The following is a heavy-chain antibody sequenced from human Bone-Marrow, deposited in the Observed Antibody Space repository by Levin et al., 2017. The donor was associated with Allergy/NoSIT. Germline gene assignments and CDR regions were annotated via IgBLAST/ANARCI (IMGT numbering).Heavy chain of an antibody. Sequence: GGSLRLSCAASGFTFSSYGMHWVRQAPGKGLEWVAVISYDGSNKYYADSVKGRFTISRDNSKNTLYLQMNSLRAEDTAVYYCAKDRVVYDFDYWGQGTLVTVSS. D-gene: IGHD2-2*01. J-gene: IGHJ4*02. V-gene: IGHV3-30*18. CDR2: ISYDGSNK. CDR1: GFTFSSYG. CDR3: AKDRVVYDFDY.